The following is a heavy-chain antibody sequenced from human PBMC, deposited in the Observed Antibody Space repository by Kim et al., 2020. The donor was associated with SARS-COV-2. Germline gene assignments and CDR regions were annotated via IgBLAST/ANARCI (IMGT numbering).Heavy chain of an antibody. Sequence: PSLKSRVTISVDTSKNQFSLKLSSVTAADTAVYYCARAVDTAMVGCYMDVWGKGTTVTVSS. J-gene: IGHJ6*03. D-gene: IGHD5-18*01. V-gene: IGHV4-34*01. CDR3: ARAVDTAMVGCYMDV.